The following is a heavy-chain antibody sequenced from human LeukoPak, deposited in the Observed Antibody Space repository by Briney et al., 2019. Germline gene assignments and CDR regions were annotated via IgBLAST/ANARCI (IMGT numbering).Heavy chain of an antibody. Sequence: GGSLRLSCAASRFTFSVHWMHWVRQAPGKGLEWVSRINPDESDKAYADSVKGRFTISRDNAKNTLYLQMNSLRAEDTAVYYCAREVRGIADFDYWGQGTLVTVSS. V-gene: IGHV3-74*01. J-gene: IGHJ4*02. CDR1: RFTFSVHW. D-gene: IGHD3-10*01. CDR2: INPDESDK. CDR3: AREVRGIADFDY.